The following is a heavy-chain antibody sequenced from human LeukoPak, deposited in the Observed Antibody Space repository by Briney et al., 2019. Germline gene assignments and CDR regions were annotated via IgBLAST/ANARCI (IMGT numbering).Heavy chain of an antibody. J-gene: IGHJ6*02. CDR2: ISSGSGYI. CDR3: ARVVRGVFAQTYYYYGMDV. D-gene: IGHD3-10*01. V-gene: IGHV3-21*01. Sequence: GGSLGLSCAASGFTFSDYTMNWVRQAPGKGLEWVSSISSGSGYIYYADSVKGRFTISRDNAKNSLYLQMNSLRAEDTAVYYCARVVRGVFAQTYYYYGMDVWGQGTTVTVSS. CDR1: GFTFSDYT.